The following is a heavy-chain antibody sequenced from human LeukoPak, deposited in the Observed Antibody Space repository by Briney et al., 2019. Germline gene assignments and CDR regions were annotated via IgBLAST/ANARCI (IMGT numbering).Heavy chain of an antibody. Sequence: GGSLRLSCAASGFTFSTYSMNWVRQAPGKGLEWVSSISSSSSYIYYADSVKGRFTISRDNAKNSLYLQMNSLRAEDTAVYYCARDNPARRFDYWGQGTLVTVSS. CDR1: GFTFSTYS. V-gene: IGHV3-21*01. J-gene: IGHJ4*02. D-gene: IGHD2-2*01. CDR3: ARDNPARRFDY. CDR2: ISSSSSYI.